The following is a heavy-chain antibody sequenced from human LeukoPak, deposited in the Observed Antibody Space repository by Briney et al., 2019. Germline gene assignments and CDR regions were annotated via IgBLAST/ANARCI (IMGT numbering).Heavy chain of an antibody. J-gene: IGHJ1*01. Sequence: GASVTVSCKASGYTFTGYYMHWVLQAPGQGLEWMGWINPNSGGTNYAQKFQGRVTMTRDTSISTAYMELSRLRSDDTAVYYCARAPHSKHYYDSPKFFQHWGQGTLVTVSS. CDR1: GYTFTGYY. D-gene: IGHD3-22*01. CDR2: INPNSGGT. V-gene: IGHV1-2*02. CDR3: ARAPHSKHYYDSPKFFQH.